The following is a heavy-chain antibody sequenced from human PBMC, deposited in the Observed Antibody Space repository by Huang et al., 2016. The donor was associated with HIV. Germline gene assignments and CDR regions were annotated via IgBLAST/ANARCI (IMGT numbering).Heavy chain of an antibody. J-gene: IGHJ5*02. D-gene: IGHD6-13*01. V-gene: IGHV3-23*01. Sequence: EVQLLESGGGLVQPGGSLRLSCAASGFKFSAYEMRWVRQAPGMGLEWVATIGPGGGNRFYSGSVRGGFSVSRDNSKNTLLLQMTALRVEDTAVYFCVREGNPGSSWFFGDNWFDPWGQGTLVTVSS. CDR2: IGPGGGNR. CDR3: VREGNPGSSWFFGDNWFDP. CDR1: GFKFSAYE.